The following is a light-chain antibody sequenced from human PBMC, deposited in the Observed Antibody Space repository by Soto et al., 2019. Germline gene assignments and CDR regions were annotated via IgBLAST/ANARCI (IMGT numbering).Light chain of an antibody. V-gene: IGKV3-11*01. CDR1: QGVGPF. CDR3: QQRGGWPLT. CDR2: DAS. J-gene: IGKJ4*01. Sequence: EIVLTQSPPTLPLPQGKRAPLSSGASQGVGPFLAWYQQNLGQAPRLLIYDASNRATGIPPRFSGSGSETDFTLAIDNLEPEDFAVYYCQQRGGWPLTFGGGTKVEIK.